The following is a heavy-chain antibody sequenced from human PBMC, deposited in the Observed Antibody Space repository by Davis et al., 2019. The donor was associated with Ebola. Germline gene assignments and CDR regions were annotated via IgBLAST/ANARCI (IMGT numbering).Heavy chain of an antibody. Sequence: PGGSLRLSCAASGFTFSTYGLHWVRQAPGKGLDWVAYIRYDGSNKYYVDSVKGRFTISRDNSKNTLSLQMNSLRAEDTAVYYCARRILEWLWVRERPYYFDYWGQGTLVTVSS. CDR2: IRYDGSNK. D-gene: IGHD3-3*01. V-gene: IGHV3-30*02. CDR1: GFTFSTYG. J-gene: IGHJ4*02. CDR3: ARRILEWLWVRERPYYFDY.